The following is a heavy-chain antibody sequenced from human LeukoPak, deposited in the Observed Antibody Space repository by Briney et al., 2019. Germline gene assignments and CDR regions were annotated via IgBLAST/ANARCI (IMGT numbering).Heavy chain of an antibody. J-gene: IGHJ6*02. Sequence: SETLSLTCTVSGASISGYYWSWIRQPPGKGLEWIGYIYSSGSTNYNPSLQSRVTISIDTSKSQFSLDLTSVTAADTAVYYCARINSSSWYAVDYYYGMDVWGQGTTVTVSS. D-gene: IGHD6-13*01. V-gene: IGHV4-59*01. CDR2: IYSSGST. CDR1: GASISGYY. CDR3: ARINSSSWYAVDYYYGMDV.